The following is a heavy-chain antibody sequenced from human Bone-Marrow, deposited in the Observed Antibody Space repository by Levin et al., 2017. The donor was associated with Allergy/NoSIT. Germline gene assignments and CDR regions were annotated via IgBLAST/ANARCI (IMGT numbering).Heavy chain of an antibody. V-gene: IGHV4-59*11. Sequence: SETLSLTCNVSGGSISAHYWTWIRHPPGKGLEWIAYIYHTGISNYNPSLKSRVTMSLDTSKNQLSLELSSVTAADTAVYYCARVRGIYSGTLRGWFDPWGQGTLVTVSS. CDR3: ARVRGIYSGTLRGWFDP. CDR2: IYHTGIS. J-gene: IGHJ5*02. CDR1: GGSISAHY. D-gene: IGHD5-12*01.